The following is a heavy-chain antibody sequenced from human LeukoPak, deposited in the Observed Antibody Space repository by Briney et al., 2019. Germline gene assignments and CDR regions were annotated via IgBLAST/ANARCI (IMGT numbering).Heavy chain of an antibody. CDR1: GGSISSYY. CDR3: ARGPYSSSWYYFDY. D-gene: IGHD6-13*01. J-gene: IGHJ4*02. Sequence: SETLSLTCTVSGGSISSYYWSWIRQPPGKGLEWIGYIYYSGSTNYNPSLKSRVTISVDTSKNQFSLKLSSVTAADTAVYYCARGPYSSSWYYFDYWGQGTLVTVSS. CDR2: IYYSGST. V-gene: IGHV4-59*01.